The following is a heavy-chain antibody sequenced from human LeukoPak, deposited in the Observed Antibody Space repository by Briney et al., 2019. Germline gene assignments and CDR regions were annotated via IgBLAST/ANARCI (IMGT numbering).Heavy chain of an antibody. Sequence: GGSLRLSCAASGFTVSSNYMSWVRQAPGKGLDWVSVIYSGGGTYYADSVKGRFTISRDNSENTLYLHMSSLRAEDTAVYYCARGVGYYYDSSLKYSFDIWGQGTMVTVSS. CDR1: GFTVSSNY. CDR3: ARGVGYYYDSSLKYSFDI. J-gene: IGHJ3*02. V-gene: IGHV3-53*01. D-gene: IGHD3-22*01. CDR2: IYSGGGT.